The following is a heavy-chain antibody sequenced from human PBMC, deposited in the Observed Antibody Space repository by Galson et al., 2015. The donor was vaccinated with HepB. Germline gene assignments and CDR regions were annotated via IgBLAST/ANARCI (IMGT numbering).Heavy chain of an antibody. J-gene: IGHJ4*02. CDR1: GFTFSSYN. D-gene: IGHD3-10*01. V-gene: IGHV3-48*01. CDR2: ISSSIGTI. Sequence: SLRLSCAASGFTFSSYNMNWVRQAPGKGLEWVSYISSSIGTIYYADSVKGRFTISRDNAKNSLYLQMNSLRAEDTAVYYCARDRPTIAGRLPFDYWGQGTLVTVSS. CDR3: ARDRPTIAGRLPFDY.